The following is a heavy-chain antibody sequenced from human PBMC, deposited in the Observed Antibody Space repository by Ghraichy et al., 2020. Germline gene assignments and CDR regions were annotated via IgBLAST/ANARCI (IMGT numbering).Heavy chain of an antibody. Sequence: ASVKVSCKASGYTFTSYGISWVRQAPGQGIEWMGWISAYNGNTNYAQKLQGRVTMTTDTSTSTAYMELRSLRSDDTAVYYCARAIWGDYLNDYWGQGTLVTFSS. J-gene: IGHJ4*02. V-gene: IGHV1-18*01. CDR3: ARAIWGDYLNDY. CDR1: GYTFTSYG. D-gene: IGHD4-17*01. CDR2: ISAYNGNT.